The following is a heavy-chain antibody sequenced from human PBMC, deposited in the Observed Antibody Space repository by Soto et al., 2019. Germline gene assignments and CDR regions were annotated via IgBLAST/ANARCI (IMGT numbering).Heavy chain of an antibody. D-gene: IGHD6-13*01. CDR2: ISTSSSYI. CDR3: ASDMGIGGANYYGMDV. CDR1: GFTFSING. V-gene: IGHV3-21*01. J-gene: IGHJ6*02. Sequence: PGGSLRLSCAASGFTFSINGMNWVRQAPGKGLEWLSSISTSSSYIYYADSVKGRFTISRDNTKNSLYLQMSSLRAEDTAVYYCASDMGIGGANYYGMDVWGQGATVTVSS.